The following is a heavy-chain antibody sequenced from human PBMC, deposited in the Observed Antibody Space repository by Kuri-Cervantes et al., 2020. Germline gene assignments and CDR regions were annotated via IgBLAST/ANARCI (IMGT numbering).Heavy chain of an antibody. CDR3: AMMVLDILTGYYPETPYYYYGMDV. V-gene: IGHV4-59*01. D-gene: IGHD3-9*01. J-gene: IGHJ6*02. CDR1: GGSISSYY. CDR2: IYYSGST. Sequence: SETLSLTCTVSGGSISSYYWSWIRQPPGKGLEWIGYIYYSGSTNYNPSLKSRVTISVDTSKNQFSLKLSSVTAADTAVYYCAMMVLDILTGYYPETPYYYYGMDVWGQGTTVTVSS.